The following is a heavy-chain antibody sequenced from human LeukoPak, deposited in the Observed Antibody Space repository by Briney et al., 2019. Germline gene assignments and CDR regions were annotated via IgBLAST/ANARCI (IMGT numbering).Heavy chain of an antibody. D-gene: IGHD6-13*01. CDR2: INHSGST. Sequence: SETLSLTCAVYGGSFSGYYWSWIRQPPGKGLEWIGEINHSGSTNYNPSLKSRVTISVDRSKNQFSLKLSSVTAADTAVYYCARAFVIAAALRAFDIWGQGTMVTVSS. CDR3: ARAFVIAAALRAFDI. CDR1: GGSFSGYY. V-gene: IGHV4-34*01. J-gene: IGHJ3*02.